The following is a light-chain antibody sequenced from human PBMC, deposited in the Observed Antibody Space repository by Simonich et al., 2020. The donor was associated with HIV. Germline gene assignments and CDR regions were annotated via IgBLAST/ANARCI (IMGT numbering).Light chain of an antibody. CDR1: QRANSNL. J-gene: IGKJ4*01. Sequence: ESVLTQSPGTLSLSPGERATRSCRASQRANSNLFAWYQQKPGQAPRLLIYTSSRATTGIPDRFSGSWSGPDFTRTISRLEPEDFAVYYCQQYGSSPLTFGGGTKVEIK. CDR2: TSS. V-gene: IGKV3-20*01. CDR3: QQYGSSPLT.